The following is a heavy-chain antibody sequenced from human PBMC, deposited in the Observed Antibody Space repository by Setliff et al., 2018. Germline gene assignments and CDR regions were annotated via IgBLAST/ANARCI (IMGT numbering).Heavy chain of an antibody. Sequence: ASVKVSCKASGYSFSTYAMSWIRQAPGQGLEWMGWINTNTGNPSYAQGFTGRFVFSLDTSVSTAYLQISSLKPEDTAMYYCARDLGYCSTTSCHGDWFDPWGQGTLVTV. CDR3: ARDLGYCSTTSCHGDWFDP. D-gene: IGHD2-2*01. J-gene: IGHJ5*02. CDR1: GYSFSTYA. CDR2: INTNTGNP. V-gene: IGHV7-4-1*02.